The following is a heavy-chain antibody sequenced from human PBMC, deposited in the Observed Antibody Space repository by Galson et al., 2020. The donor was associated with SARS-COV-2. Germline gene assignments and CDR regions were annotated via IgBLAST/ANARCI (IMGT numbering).Heavy chain of an antibody. CDR3: ARGGYTSNWKGDYMGV. Sequence: GGSLRISCAVSGFTFNDYGMTWVRQPPGKGLEWVSGISWTGESTGYTDSVKGRFIISRDNTKNSLYLQMNSLRPEDTAVYYCARGGYTSNWKGDYMGVWGKGTTVIVSS. CDR1: GFTFNDYG. J-gene: IGHJ6*03. CDR2: ISWTGEST. V-gene: IGHV3-20*04. D-gene: IGHD6-13*01.